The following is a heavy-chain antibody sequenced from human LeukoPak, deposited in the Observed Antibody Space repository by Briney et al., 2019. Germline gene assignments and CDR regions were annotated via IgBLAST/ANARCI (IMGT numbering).Heavy chain of an antibody. D-gene: IGHD3-10*01. Sequence: GALSLSCAASGFTVSSNYMSWVRQAPGKGLEWVSVFYAGASTYYADSVKGRFNISRDNSKNTLNLQMNSLRAEDTAVYYCARVAHYGSGSYLFDYWGQGTLVTVSS. CDR2: FYAGAST. CDR1: GFTVSSNY. J-gene: IGHJ4*02. CDR3: ARVAHYGSGSYLFDY. V-gene: IGHV3-66*01.